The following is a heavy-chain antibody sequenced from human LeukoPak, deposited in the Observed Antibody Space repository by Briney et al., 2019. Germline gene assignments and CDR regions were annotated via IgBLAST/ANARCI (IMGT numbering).Heavy chain of an antibody. D-gene: IGHD5-18*01. CDR2: INHSGST. Sequence: PSETLSLTCAVSGGSISSSNWWSWIRQPPGKGLEWIGEINHSGSTNYNPSLKSRVTISVDRSKNQFSLKLSSVTAADTAVYYCARYSYGRWFDPWGQGTLVTVSS. V-gene: IGHV4-4*02. CDR3: ARYSYGRWFDP. J-gene: IGHJ5*02. CDR1: GGSISSSNW.